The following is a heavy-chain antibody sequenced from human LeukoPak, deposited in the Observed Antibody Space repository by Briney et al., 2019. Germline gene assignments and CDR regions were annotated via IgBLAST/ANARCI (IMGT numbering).Heavy chain of an antibody. CDR3: ARIIEMATIFAPFDP. D-gene: IGHD5-24*01. Sequence: PSETLSLTCAVYGGSFSGYYWSWIRQPPGEGLEWIGSIYYSGSTYYSPSLKSRVTISVDTSKNQFSLKLSSVTAADTAVYYCARIIEMATIFAPFDPWGQGTLVTVSS. CDR2: IYYSGST. CDR1: GGSFSGYY. J-gene: IGHJ5*02. V-gene: IGHV4-34*01.